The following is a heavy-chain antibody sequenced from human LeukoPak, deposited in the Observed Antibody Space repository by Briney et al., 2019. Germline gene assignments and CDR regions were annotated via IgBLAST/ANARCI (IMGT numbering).Heavy chain of an antibody. Sequence: GRSLRLSCAASGFTFSSFPMHWVRQAPGKGLEWVAVISYDGNKRYYADSVKGRFTISRDNSKNTLHLQMNSLRAEDTAVYYCARDNGYWFDPWGQGTLVTVSS. CDR2: ISYDGNKR. CDR1: GFTFSSFP. V-gene: IGHV3-30-3*01. J-gene: IGHJ5*02. CDR3: ARDNGYWFDP. D-gene: IGHD2-2*03.